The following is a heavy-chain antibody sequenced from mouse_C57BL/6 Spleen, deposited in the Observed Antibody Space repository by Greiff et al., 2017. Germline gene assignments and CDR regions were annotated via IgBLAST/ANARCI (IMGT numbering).Heavy chain of an antibody. Sequence: EVMLLESGGGLVKPGGSLKLSCAASGFTFSDHGMHWVRQAPEKGLEWVAYISSGSSTIYYADTVKGRFTISRDNAKNTLFLQMTSLRSEDTAMYYWAYCDSWFAYWGQGTLVTVSA. CDR1: GFTFSDHG. CDR3: AYCDSWFAY. J-gene: IGHJ3*01. D-gene: IGHD2-13*01. V-gene: IGHV5-17*01. CDR2: ISSGSSTI.